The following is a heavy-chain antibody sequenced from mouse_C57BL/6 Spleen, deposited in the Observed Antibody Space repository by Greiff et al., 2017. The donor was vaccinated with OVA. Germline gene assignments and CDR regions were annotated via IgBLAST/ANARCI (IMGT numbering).Heavy chain of an antibody. D-gene: IGHD2-12*01. CDR1: GYTFTDYY. CDR2: INPNNGGT. J-gene: IGHJ4*01. CDR3: ASSIPYYAMDY. Sequence: VQLQQSGPELVKPGASVKISCKASGYTFTDYYMNWVKQSHGKSLEWIGDINPNNGGTSYNQKFKGKATLTVDKSSSTAYMALRSLTYEDSAVYYCASSIPYYAMDYWGQGTSVTVSS. V-gene: IGHV1-26*01.